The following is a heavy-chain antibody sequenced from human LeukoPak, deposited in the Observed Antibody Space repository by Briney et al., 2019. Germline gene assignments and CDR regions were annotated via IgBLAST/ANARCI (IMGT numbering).Heavy chain of an antibody. V-gene: IGHV3-23*01. CDR2: ISGSGGSK. D-gene: IGHD3-9*01. Sequence: PGGSLRLSCAASGFAFSKYAMSWVRQAPGKGVEWVSAISGSGGSKYYADSVKGRFTISRDNSKNTLYVQMNSLRAEDTATYYCAKGTTYYDILTGYGYPYYFDYWGQGTLVTVSS. CDR3: AKGTTYYDILTGYGYPYYFDY. CDR1: GFAFSKYA. J-gene: IGHJ4*02.